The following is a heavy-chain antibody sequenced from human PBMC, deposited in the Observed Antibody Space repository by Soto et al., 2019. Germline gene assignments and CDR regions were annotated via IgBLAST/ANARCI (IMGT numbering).Heavy chain of an antibody. Sequence: QVQLQESGPGLVKPSETLSLTCSVSGSAIDNYYWTWVRQSPGEGLEWIGYVYSSGSTNYNPSLKSRVTMSIDTSKNQFSLDLRFLTAADTAVYYCARGEGDVEWFVLFDHWGQGTLVTVSS. J-gene: IGHJ4*02. V-gene: IGHV4-59*01. CDR1: GSAIDNYY. D-gene: IGHD3-3*01. CDR2: VYSSGST. CDR3: ARGEGDVEWFVLFDH.